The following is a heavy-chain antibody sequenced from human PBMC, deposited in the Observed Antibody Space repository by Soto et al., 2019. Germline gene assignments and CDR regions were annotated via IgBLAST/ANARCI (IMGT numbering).Heavy chain of an antibody. V-gene: IGHV3-30*18. CDR3: VKEDDNYFFDY. D-gene: IGHD1-1*01. CDR2: ISRDANSK. Sequence: QVQLVESGGAVIQPGKSLRLACAASGFTFSSRGMHWVRQAPGKGLEWVAIISRDANSKFYADSVKGRFTISRDNSKNTLYLEMNSLRPEDTAVYHCVKEDDNYFFDYWGQGTLVTVSA. CDR1: GFTFSSRG. J-gene: IGHJ4*02.